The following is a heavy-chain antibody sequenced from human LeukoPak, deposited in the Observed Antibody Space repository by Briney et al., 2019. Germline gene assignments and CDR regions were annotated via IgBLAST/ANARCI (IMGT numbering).Heavy chain of an antibody. V-gene: IGHV3-23*01. CDR3: AKDGAHDYGDYENYYYYMDV. J-gene: IGHJ6*03. D-gene: IGHD4-17*01. Sequence: GGSLRLSCAASGFTFSSYAMSWVRQAPGKGLERVSAISGSGGSTYYADSVKGRFTISRDNSKNTLYLQMNSLRAEDTAVYYGAKDGAHDYGDYENYYYYMDVWGKGTTVTVSS. CDR2: ISGSGGST. CDR1: GFTFSSYA.